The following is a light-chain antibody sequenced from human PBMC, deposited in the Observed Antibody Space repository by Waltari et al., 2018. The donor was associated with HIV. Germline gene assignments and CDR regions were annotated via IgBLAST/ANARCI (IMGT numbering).Light chain of an antibody. Sequence: SYELTQSPSVSVSPGQTASLTCSGAKLGDPFVPWYQQKPGQSPELVIYQSSKRPSEIPERFSGSNSGDTATLTISGTQAVDEADYYCQAWDSSSAVVFGGGTKLTVL. CDR3: QAWDSSSAVV. J-gene: IGLJ2*01. CDR2: QSS. V-gene: IGLV3-1*01. CDR1: KLGDPF.